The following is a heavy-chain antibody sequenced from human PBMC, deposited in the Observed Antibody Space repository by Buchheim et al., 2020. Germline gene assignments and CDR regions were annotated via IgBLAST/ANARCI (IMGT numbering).Heavy chain of an antibody. CDR2: IYSGGST. CDR1: GFTVSSNY. V-gene: IGHV3-66*01. Sequence: EVQLVESGGGLVQPGGSLRLSCAASGFTVSSNYMSWVRQAPGKGLEWVSVIYSGGSTYYADSVKGRFTTSRDNSKNTLYFQMNSLRAEDTAVYYCARDFTAGYSSSWYQVHYGMDVWGQGTT. CDR3: ARDFTAGYSSSWYQVHYGMDV. D-gene: IGHD6-13*01. J-gene: IGHJ6*02.